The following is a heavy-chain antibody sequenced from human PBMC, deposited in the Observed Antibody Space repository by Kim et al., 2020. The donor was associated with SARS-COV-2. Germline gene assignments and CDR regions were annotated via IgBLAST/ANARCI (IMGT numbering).Heavy chain of an antibody. J-gene: IGHJ5*02. CDR3: ATLIVDTAMGFDP. V-gene: IGHV1-69*01. D-gene: IGHD5-18*01. Sequence: YAQKFQGRVTITANESTSTAYMELSSLRSEDTAVYYCATLIVDTAMGFDPWGQGTLVTVSS.